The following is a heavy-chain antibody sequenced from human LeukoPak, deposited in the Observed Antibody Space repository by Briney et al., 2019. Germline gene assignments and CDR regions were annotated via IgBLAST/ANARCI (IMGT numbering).Heavy chain of an antibody. V-gene: IGHV3-7*01. CDR3: ARGREEYDGGFEAFDI. J-gene: IGHJ3*02. Sequence: GGSLRLSCAASGFTFSSYWMSWVRQAPGKGLEWVANIKQDGSEKYYVDSVKGRFTISRDNAKNSLYLQMNSLRAEDTAVYYCARGREEYDGGFEAFDIWGQGTMVTVSS. D-gene: IGHD2/OR15-2a*01. CDR1: GFTFSSYW. CDR2: IKQDGSEK.